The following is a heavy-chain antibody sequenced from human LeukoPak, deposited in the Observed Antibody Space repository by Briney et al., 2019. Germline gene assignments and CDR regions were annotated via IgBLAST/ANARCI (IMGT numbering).Heavy chain of an antibody. D-gene: IGHD3-22*01. J-gene: IGHJ4*02. CDR3: ARGFTYYYDSSGYPILGY. CDR1: GYSSTSYG. Sequence: ASVKVSCKASGYSSTSYGITWVRQAPGQGLEWMGWISAYNGNTNYAQKLQDRVTMTTDTPTSTAYMELRSLRSDDTAVYYCARGFTYYYDSSGYPILGYWGQGTLVTVSS. V-gene: IGHV1-18*01. CDR2: ISAYNGNT.